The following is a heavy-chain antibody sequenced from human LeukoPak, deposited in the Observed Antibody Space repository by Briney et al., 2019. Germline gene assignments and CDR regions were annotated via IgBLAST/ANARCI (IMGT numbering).Heavy chain of an antibody. CDR3: ARRYCSGGSCYFDY. V-gene: IGHV4-39*01. J-gene: IGHJ4*02. CDR2: IYYSGST. D-gene: IGHD2-15*01. CDR1: GGSISSYY. Sequence: SETLSLTCTVSGGSISSYYWGWIRQPPGKGLEWIGSIYYSGSTYYNPSLKSRVTISVDTSKNQFSLKLSSVTAADTAVYYCARRYCSGGSCYFDYWGQGTLVTVSS.